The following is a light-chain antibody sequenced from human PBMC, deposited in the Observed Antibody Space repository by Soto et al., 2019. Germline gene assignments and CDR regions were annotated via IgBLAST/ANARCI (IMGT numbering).Light chain of an antibody. CDR3: PAWDDSLSGWA. CDR1: SSNIGDNY. CDR2: NNN. Sequence: QRLLTQPHSAPGTRGQRFTISCSGSSSNIGDNYVFWYQQLPGAAPKPLIYNNNQRPSGVPDRFSGAKSGTSASLSISGLRSEDEADYHCPAWDDSLSGWAFGGGTKVTVL. J-gene: IGLJ3*02. V-gene: IGLV1-47*02.